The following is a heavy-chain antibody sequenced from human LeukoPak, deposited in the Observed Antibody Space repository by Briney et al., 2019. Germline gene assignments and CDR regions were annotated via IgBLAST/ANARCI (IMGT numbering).Heavy chain of an antibody. CDR3: ASDNNYDFWSGPSRD. CDR1: GGTFSSYA. Sequence: GASVKVSCKASGGTFSSYAISWVRQAPGQGLEWMGRIIPIFGTANYAQKFQGRVTITTDESTSTAYMELSSLRSEDTAVYYCASDNNYDFWSGPSRDWGQGTLVTVSS. CDR2: IIPIFGTA. V-gene: IGHV1-69*05. J-gene: IGHJ4*02. D-gene: IGHD3-3*01.